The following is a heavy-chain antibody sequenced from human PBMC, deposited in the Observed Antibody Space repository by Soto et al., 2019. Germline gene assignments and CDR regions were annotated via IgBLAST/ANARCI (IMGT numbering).Heavy chain of an antibody. CDR3: SRDPGFRSDY. Sequence: QVQLVQSGAEVKKPGASVKVSCKASGYTFTSYGISWVRQAPGQGLEWMGWISAYNGNTNYAQKLQGRVTMTTDTSPITCYMELSSLISDDPAVYASSRDPGFRSDYWGQGTLVTVSS. V-gene: IGHV1-18*01. CDR2: ISAYNGNT. CDR1: GYTFTSYG. D-gene: IGHD3-9*01. J-gene: IGHJ4*02.